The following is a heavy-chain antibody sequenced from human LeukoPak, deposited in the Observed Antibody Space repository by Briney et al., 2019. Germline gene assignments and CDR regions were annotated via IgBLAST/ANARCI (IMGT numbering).Heavy chain of an antibody. Sequence: PGRSLRLSCAASGFTFSSYAMHWVRQAPGQGLEWVAVISYDGSNKYYADSVKGRFTISRDNSKNTLYLQMNSLRAEDTAFYYCARDQRAYYYDSSGFPFNYWGQGTLVTVPS. CDR3: ARDQRAYYYDSSGFPFNY. CDR2: ISYDGSNK. D-gene: IGHD3-22*01. J-gene: IGHJ4*02. CDR1: GFTFSSYA. V-gene: IGHV3-30-3*01.